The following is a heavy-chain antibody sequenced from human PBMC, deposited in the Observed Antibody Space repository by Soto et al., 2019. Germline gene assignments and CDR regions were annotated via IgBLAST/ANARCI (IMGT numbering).Heavy chain of an antibody. Sequence: GGSLRLSCAASGFTFSSYAMSWVRQAPGKGLEWVSVISGSGGSTYYADSVKGRFTISRDNTKNTLYLQMNSLRAEDTAVYFCAKGTCKSGGSCYSTFDYRGQGTLVTVSS. CDR3: AKGTCKSGGSCYSTFDY. V-gene: IGHV3-23*01. J-gene: IGHJ4*02. D-gene: IGHD2-15*01. CDR1: GFTFSSYA. CDR2: ISGSGGST.